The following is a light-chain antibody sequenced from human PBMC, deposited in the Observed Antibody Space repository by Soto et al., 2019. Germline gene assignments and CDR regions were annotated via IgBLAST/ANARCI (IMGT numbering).Light chain of an antibody. CDR2: GAS. V-gene: IGKV3-15*01. CDR1: QSVSSN. J-gene: IGKJ1*01. CDR3: QQYNNWPPWT. Sequence: EIVMTQSPATLSVSPGERATLSCRASQSVSSNLAWYQQKPGQAPRFLIYGASTRATGIPARFSGSGSGTEFTLTISRLQSEDFAVYYCQQYNNWPPWTFGQGTKVEIK.